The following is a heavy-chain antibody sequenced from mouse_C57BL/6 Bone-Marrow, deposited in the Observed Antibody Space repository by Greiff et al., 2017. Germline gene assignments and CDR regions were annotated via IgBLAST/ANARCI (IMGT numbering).Heavy chain of an antibody. CDR1: AYTFTCSW. CDR3: ARWGCGSSGWYFDV. Sequence: QVQLQQPGAELVKPGDSVKMSCKASAYTFTCSWLTWVQQRPGQGLEWIGDIYTGSGSTNYNEKFKSKATLTVVTPSSTAYMQLSSLTSEDSAVYYVARWGCGSSGWYFDVWGTGTTVTVSS. V-gene: IGHV1-55*01. J-gene: IGHJ1*03. CDR2: IYTGSGST. D-gene: IGHD1-1*01.